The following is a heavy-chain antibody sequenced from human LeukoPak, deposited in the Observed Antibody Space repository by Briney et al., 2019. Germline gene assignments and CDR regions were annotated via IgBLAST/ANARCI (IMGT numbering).Heavy chain of an antibody. CDR3: ARGPAIFGVVTRDADY. CDR1: GFTFSSYW. V-gene: IGHV3-20*04. J-gene: IGHJ4*02. Sequence: GGSLRLSCAASGFTFSSYWMHWVRQGPGKGLEWVSGINWNGGSTGYADSVKGRFTISRDNAKNSLYLQMNSLRAEDTALYYCARGPAIFGVVTRDADYWGQGTLVTVSS. CDR2: INWNGGST. D-gene: IGHD3-3*01.